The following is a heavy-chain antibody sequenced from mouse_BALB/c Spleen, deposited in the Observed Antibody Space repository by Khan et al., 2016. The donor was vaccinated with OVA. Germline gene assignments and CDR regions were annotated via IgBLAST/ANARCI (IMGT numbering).Heavy chain of an antibody. D-gene: IGHD1-1*01. CDR3: ASYYGSSYYFDY. J-gene: IGHJ2*01. V-gene: IGHV1-7*01. CDR2: INPSTGYT. Sequence: QVQLQQSGAELAKPGASVKMSCKASGYTFTSYWMHWVKQRPGQGLEWIGYINPSTGYTEYNQKLKDKATLNADKSSSTAYMQLSSLTSEDSAVYYCASYYGSSYYFDYWGQGTTLTVSS. CDR1: GYTFTSYW.